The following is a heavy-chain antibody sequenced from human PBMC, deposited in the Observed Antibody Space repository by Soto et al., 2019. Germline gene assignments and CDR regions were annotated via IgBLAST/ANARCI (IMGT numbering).Heavy chain of an antibody. V-gene: IGHV4-34*01. CDR2: VNHSGST. CDR1: GFTVSSIY. Sequence: GSLRLSCAASGFTVSSIYMNWVRQAPGKGLEWIGEVNHSGSTNYNPSLKSRVTISVDTSKNQFSLKLSSVTAADTAVYYCARGGGSGSYRLYYYYYGMDVWGQGTTVTVSS. D-gene: IGHD3-10*01. J-gene: IGHJ6*02. CDR3: ARGGGSGSYRLYYYYYGMDV.